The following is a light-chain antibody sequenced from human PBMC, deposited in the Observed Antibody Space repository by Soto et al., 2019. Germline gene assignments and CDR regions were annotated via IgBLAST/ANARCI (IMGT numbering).Light chain of an antibody. V-gene: IGLV2-14*03. CDR2: DVN. CDR3: CAYPTSGTHV. J-gene: IGLJ1*01. Sequence: QSVLTQPASMSGSPGQSITFSCTGTSSDVGSYDYVSWHQQHPGKAPKLIIYDVNNRPSGVPSRFSGSKSGNTASLIISGLQTEDEADYYCCAYPTSGTHVFGTG. CDR1: SSDVGSYDY.